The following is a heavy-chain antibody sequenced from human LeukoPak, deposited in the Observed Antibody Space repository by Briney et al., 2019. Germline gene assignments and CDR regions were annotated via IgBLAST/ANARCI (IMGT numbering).Heavy chain of an antibody. J-gene: IGHJ6*03. V-gene: IGHV4-39*07. Sequence: PSETLSLTCTVSGFSMSSSGYYWGWIRQPPGKGLEWIGSIYYSGYTYYNPSLKSRVTISIDTSKKQFSLKLSSVTAADTAVYYCARGRTGYHLLPTKKDYSYYYVDVWDKGTTVTVSS. D-gene: IGHD2-2*01. CDR2: IYYSGYT. CDR1: GFSMSSSGYY. CDR3: ARGRTGYHLLPTKKDYSYYYVDV.